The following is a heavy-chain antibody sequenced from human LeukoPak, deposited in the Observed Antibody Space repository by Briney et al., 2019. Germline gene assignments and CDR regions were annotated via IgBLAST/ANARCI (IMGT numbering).Heavy chain of an antibody. V-gene: IGHV4-59*08. CDR3: ARGGPGIAAAGTFDY. Sequence: SETLSLTCTVSGGSISSYYWSWIRQPPGKGLEWIGYIYYSGSTNYNPSLKSRVTIPVDTSKNQFSLKLSSVTAADTAVYYCARGGPGIAAAGTFDYWGQGTLVTVSS. D-gene: IGHD6-13*01. CDR1: GGSISSYY. CDR2: IYYSGST. J-gene: IGHJ4*02.